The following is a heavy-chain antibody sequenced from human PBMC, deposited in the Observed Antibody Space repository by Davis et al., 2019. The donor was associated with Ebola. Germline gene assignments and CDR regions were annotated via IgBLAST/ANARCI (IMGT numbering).Heavy chain of an antibody. V-gene: IGHV3-23*01. CDR1: GFNFGSYA. D-gene: IGHD2-2*03. CDR3: AKMVGYCNRVSCYGYLDH. J-gene: IGHJ4*02. CDR2: ISGSGDKT. Sequence: PGGSLRLSCVASGFNFGSYAMTWVRQAPGKGLEWVSGISGSGDKTYYADTVKGRFTISSDNSKDTLYLQMNSLRVDDSAVYYCAKMVGYCNRVSCYGYLDHWGQGTLVPVSS.